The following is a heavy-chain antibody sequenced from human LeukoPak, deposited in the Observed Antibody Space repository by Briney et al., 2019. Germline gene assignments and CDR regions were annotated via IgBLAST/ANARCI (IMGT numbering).Heavy chain of an antibody. CDR1: GFTFSSYG. CDR3: ARGGHVLTDYYFDY. V-gene: IGHV3-33*01. D-gene: IGHD3-9*01. J-gene: IGHJ4*02. CDR2: IWYDGSNK. Sequence: GGSLRLSCAASGFTFSSYGMHWVRQAPGKGLEWVAVIWYDGSNKYYADSVKGRFTISRDNAKNSLYLQMSSLRAEDTAVYYCARGGHVLTDYYFDYWGQGTLVTVSS.